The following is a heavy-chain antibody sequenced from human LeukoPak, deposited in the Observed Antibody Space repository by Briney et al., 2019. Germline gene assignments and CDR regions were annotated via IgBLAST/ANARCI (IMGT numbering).Heavy chain of an antibody. CDR1: GFTFSSYA. CDR2: ISGSGGST. D-gene: IGHD2-15*01. J-gene: IGHJ3*02. CDR3: AKVGGYCSGGSCSDDAFDI. Sequence: GGSLRLSCAASGFTFSSYAMSWVRQAPGKGLEWVSAISGSGGSTYYADSVKGRFTISRANSKNTLYLQMNSLRAEDTAVYYCAKVGGYCSGGSCSDDAFDIWGQGTMVTVSS. V-gene: IGHV3-23*01.